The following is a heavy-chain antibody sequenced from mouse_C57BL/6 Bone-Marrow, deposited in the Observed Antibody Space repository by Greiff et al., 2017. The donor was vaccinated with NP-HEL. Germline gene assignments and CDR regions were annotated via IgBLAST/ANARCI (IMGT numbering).Heavy chain of an antibody. CDR2: INPYNGDT. J-gene: IGHJ4*01. CDR3: AGEPLRLYAMDY. D-gene: IGHD1-1*01. Sequence: VQLQQSGPELVKSGDSVKISCKASGYSFTGYFMNWVMQSHGKSLEWIGRINPYNGDTFYNQKFKGKATLTVDNSSSTAYMALRSLTSEDSSVYYCAGEPLRLYAMDYWGQGTSVTVSS. CDR1: GYSFTGYF. V-gene: IGHV1-20*01.